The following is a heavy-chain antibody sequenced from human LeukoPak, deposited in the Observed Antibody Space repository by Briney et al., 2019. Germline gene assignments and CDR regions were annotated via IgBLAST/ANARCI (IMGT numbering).Heavy chain of an antibody. D-gene: IGHD4-17*01. V-gene: IGHV3-30*19. CDR3: ARAMTTVTLWYFDY. Sequence: GGSLRLSCAVSGFTFSTYSMNWVRQAPGKGLEWVAVISYDGSNKYYADSVKGRFTISRDNSKNTLYLQMNSLRAEDTAVYYCARAMTTVTLWYFDYWGQGTLVTVSS. CDR2: ISYDGSNK. J-gene: IGHJ4*02. CDR1: GFTFSTYS.